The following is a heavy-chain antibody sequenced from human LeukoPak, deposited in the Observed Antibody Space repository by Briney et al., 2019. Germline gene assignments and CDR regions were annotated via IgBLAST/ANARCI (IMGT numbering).Heavy chain of an antibody. CDR3: TNWGDTWGLDF. V-gene: IGHV3-7*01. Sequence: GGSLRLSCAASGLNFRKSWMTWVRQAPGRGLEWVANIKDDGSEKYYVDSVKGRFTIPRDNAKNSLYLQMNSLSAEDTAVYFCTNWGDTWGLDFWGQGILVSVSS. CDR2: IKDDGSEK. D-gene: IGHD7-27*01. CDR1: GLNFRKSW. J-gene: IGHJ4*02.